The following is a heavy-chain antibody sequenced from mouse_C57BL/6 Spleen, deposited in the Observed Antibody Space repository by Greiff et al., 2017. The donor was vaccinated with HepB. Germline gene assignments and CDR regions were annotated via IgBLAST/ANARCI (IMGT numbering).Heavy chain of an antibody. Sequence: VQLKESGPGLVKPGASVKISCKASGYSFTGYYMHWVKQSHGNILDWIGYIYPYNGVSSYNQKFKGKATLTVDKSSSTAYMELRSLTSEDSAVYYCAIYGSSYWFAYWGQGTLVTVSA. V-gene: IGHV1-31*01. CDR3: AIYGSSYWFAY. CDR2: IYPYNGVS. D-gene: IGHD1-1*01. J-gene: IGHJ3*01. CDR1: GYSFTGYY.